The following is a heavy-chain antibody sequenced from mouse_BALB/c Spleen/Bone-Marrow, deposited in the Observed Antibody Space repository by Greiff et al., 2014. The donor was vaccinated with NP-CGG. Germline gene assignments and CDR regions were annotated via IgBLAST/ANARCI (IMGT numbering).Heavy chain of an antibody. Sequence: VQLQQSGPGLVAPSQSLSITCTVSGFSLTTYGVHWVRQPPGKGLEWLGVLWADGSTNYNSALMSRLSISKDNSKSQVLLKMNSLQTDDTAMYYCARITTATGAMDYWGQGTSVTVSS. V-gene: IGHV2-9*02. J-gene: IGHJ4*01. D-gene: IGHD1-2*01. CDR1: GFSLTTYG. CDR2: LWADGST. CDR3: ARITTATGAMDY.